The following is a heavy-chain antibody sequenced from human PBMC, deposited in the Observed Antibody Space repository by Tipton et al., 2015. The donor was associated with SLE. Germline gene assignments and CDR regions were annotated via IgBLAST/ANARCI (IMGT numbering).Heavy chain of an antibody. CDR2: IKQDGSGK. Sequence: SLRLSCAASGFTFSSYWMSWVRQAPGKGLEWVANIKQDGSGKYYVDSVKGRFTISRDNAKNSLYLQMNSLKAEDTALYYCAKDSSYGYYYYYMDVWGKGTTVTVSS. D-gene: IGHD5-18*01. CDR1: GFTFSSYW. CDR3: AKDSSYGYYYYYMDV. J-gene: IGHJ6*03. V-gene: IGHV3-7*03.